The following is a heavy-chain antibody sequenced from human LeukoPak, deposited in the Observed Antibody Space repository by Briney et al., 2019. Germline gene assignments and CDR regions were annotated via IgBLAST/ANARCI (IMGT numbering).Heavy chain of an antibody. V-gene: IGHV3-21*01. CDR3: ARDQALMVTTRYYYGMDV. J-gene: IGHJ6*02. CDR2: ISSSSSYI. D-gene: IGHD2-8*01. CDR1: GFTFSSYS. Sequence: PGGSLRLSCAASGFTFSSYSMNWVRQAPGKGLEWVSSISSSSSYIYYVDSVKGRFTISRDNAKNSLYLQINSLRAEDTAVYYCARDQALMVTTRYYYGMDVWGQGTTVT.